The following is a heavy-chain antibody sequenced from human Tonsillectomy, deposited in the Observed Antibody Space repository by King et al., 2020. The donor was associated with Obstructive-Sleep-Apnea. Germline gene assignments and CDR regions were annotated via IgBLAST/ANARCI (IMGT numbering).Heavy chain of an antibody. CDR1: GFTFSSYW. J-gene: IGHJ4*02. D-gene: IGHD3-16*01. V-gene: IGHV3-7*03. Sequence: QLVQSGGGLVQPGGSLRLSCAASGFTFSSYWMSWVRQAPGTGLEWVANIKQDGSEKYYVDSVKGRFTISRDNAKNSRYLPMNSLRAEDTAVYYCAGDWASHFDYWGQGTLVTVSS. CDR3: AGDWASHFDY. CDR2: IKQDGSEK.